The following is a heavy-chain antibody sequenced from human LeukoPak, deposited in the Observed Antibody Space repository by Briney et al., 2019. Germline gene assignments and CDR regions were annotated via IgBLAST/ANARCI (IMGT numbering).Heavy chain of an antibody. V-gene: IGHV4-31*03. D-gene: IGHD3-9*01. CDR3: ARGGSYYDILTGYYPNWFDP. J-gene: IGHJ5*02. CDR2: IYYSGST. Sequence: PSETLSLTCTVSGGSISSGGYYWGWIRQHPGKGLEWIGYIYYSGSTYYNPSLKSRVTISVDTSKNQFSLKLSSVTAADTAVYYCARGGSYYDILTGYYPNWFDPWGQGTLVTVSS. CDR1: GGSISSGGYY.